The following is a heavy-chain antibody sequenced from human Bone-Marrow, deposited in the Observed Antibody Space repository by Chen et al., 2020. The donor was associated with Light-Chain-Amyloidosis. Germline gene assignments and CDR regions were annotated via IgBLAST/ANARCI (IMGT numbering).Heavy chain of an antibody. CDR3: ARRRDGYNFDY. Sequence: EVQLEQSGQEVKKHGESLKISCKGSGYTFPNYWLGWVRQMPGKGLEWIGVIYPDDSDARYSPSFEGQVTISADKSITTAYLQWRSLKASDTAMYYCARRRDGYNFDYWGQGTLVTVSS. D-gene: IGHD5-12*01. V-gene: IGHV5-51*01. CDR1: GYTFPNYW. J-gene: IGHJ4*02. CDR2: IYPDDSDA.